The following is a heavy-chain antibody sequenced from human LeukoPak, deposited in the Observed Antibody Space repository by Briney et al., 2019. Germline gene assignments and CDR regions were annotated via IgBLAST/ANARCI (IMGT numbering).Heavy chain of an antibody. CDR2: IYYSGST. V-gene: IGHV4-39*07. CDR1: GGSISSSSYY. Sequence: PSETLSLTCTVSGGSISSSSYYWGWIRQPPGKGLEWIGSIYYSGSTYYNPSLKSRVTISVDTSKNQFSLKLSSVTAADTAVYYCARDWLVFGYYFDYWGQGTLVTVSS. J-gene: IGHJ4*02. CDR3: ARDWLVFGYYFDY. D-gene: IGHD6-19*01.